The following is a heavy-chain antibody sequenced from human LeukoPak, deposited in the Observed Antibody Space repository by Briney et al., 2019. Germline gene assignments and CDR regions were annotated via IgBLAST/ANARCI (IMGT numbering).Heavy chain of an antibody. D-gene: IGHD3-10*01. V-gene: IGHV1-2*04. CDR1: GYTFTGYY. J-gene: IGHJ4*02. CDR3: ARGGVLLWFGELRNPFDY. Sequence: ASVKVSCKAPGYTFTGYYMHWVRQAPGQGLEWMGWINPNSGGTNYAQKFQGWVTMTRDTSISTAYMELSRLRSDDTAVYYCARGGVLLWFGELRNPFDYWGQGTLVTVSS. CDR2: INPNSGGT.